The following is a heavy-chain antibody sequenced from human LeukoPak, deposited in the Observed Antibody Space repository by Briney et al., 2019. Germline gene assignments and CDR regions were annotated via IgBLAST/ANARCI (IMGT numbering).Heavy chain of an antibody. CDR3: AKGVFGVNRAFAY. CDR1: GFTFNTFS. CDR2: ISESGSGT. D-gene: IGHD3-3*01. J-gene: IGHJ4*02. Sequence: PGGSLRLSCEASGFTFNTFSMSWVRQAPGKGLEWVSAISESGSGTYYADPVKGQFTISRDNSKNPLYLQMNSLRVDDTALYYCAKGVFGVNRAFAYWGQGTLVTVSS. V-gene: IGHV3-23*01.